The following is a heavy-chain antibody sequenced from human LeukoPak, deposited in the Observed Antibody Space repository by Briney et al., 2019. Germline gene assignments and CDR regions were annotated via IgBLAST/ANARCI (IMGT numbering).Heavy chain of an antibody. V-gene: IGHV3-15*01. CDR3: ATDRGRIGDYGRSWYFDL. CDR1: GFTFSNVW. Sequence: GGSLRLSCAASGFTFSNVWMSWVRQAPGKGLEWVGRVMSKSDGGTTDYAAPVKGRFTISRDDSENTLYVQMNSLKSEDTAVYYCATDRGRIGDYGRSWYFDLWGRGTLVTVSS. J-gene: IGHJ2*01. CDR2: VMSKSDGGTT. D-gene: IGHD4-17*01.